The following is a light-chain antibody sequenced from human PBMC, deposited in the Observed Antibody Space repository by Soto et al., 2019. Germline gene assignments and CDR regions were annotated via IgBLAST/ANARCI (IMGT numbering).Light chain of an antibody. CDR2: DAS. Sequence: EIVLTQSPATLSLSPGERATLSCRASQSVSSSLAWYQQKPGQAPRLLIYDASNRATGTPARFSGGGSGTDFTLTISSLEPEDFAVYYCQQRSNWYTFGQGTKLEIK. CDR1: QSVSSS. CDR3: QQRSNWYT. J-gene: IGKJ2*01. V-gene: IGKV3-11*01.